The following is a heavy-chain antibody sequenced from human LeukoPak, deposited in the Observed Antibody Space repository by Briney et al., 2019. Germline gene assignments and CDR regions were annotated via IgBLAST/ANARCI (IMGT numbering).Heavy chain of an antibody. Sequence: PGESLKISCKGSGYSFTSYWIGWVRQMPGKGLEWMGTIYPGDSDTRYSPSFQGQVTISADKSISTAYLQWSSLKASDTAMYYCARHKHCSSTSCYADYYYGMDVWGQGTTVTVSS. CDR2: IYPGDSDT. CDR3: ARHKHCSSTSCYADYYYGMDV. V-gene: IGHV5-51*01. D-gene: IGHD2-2*01. CDR1: GYSFTSYW. J-gene: IGHJ6*02.